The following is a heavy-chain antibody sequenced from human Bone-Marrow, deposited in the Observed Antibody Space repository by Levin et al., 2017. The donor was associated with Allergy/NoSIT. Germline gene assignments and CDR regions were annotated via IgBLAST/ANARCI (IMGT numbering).Heavy chain of an antibody. V-gene: IGHV4-34*01. CDR1: GGSFSGYY. CDR3: AGRPARRSSSSGRYYYGMDV. Sequence: GSLRLSCAVYGGSFSGYYWSWIRQPPGKGLEWIGEINHSGSTNYNPSLKSRVTISVDTSKNQFSLKLSSVTAADTAVYYCAGRPARRSSSSGRYYYGMDVWGQGTTVTVSS. CDR2: INHSGST. D-gene: IGHD6-6*01. J-gene: IGHJ6*02.